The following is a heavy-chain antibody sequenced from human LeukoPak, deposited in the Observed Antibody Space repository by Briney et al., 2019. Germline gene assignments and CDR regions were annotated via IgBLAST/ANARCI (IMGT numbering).Heavy chain of an antibody. CDR3: ARVDAAAADPTFDY. D-gene: IGHD6-13*01. V-gene: IGHV3-48*01. CDR1: GFTFSSYS. J-gene: IGHJ4*02. Sequence: PGGSLRLSCAASGFTFSSYSMNWVRQAPGKGLEWVSYISSSSSTIYYADSVKGRFTIPRDNAKNSLYLQMNSLRAEDTAVYYCARVDAAAADPTFDYWGQGTLVTVSS. CDR2: ISSSSSTI.